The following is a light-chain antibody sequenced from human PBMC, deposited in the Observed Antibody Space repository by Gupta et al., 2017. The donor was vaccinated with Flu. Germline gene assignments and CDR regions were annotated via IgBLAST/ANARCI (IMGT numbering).Light chain of an antibody. CDR2: EVS. Sequence: VTISCTGTSSDVGAYKYVSWYQQDPGKAPKLLIYEVSSRPSGVPDRFSGSKSGNTASLTVSGLQAEDEADYYCSSYAGSNNFKVFGGGTKLTVL. CDR1: SSDVGAYKY. CDR3: SSYAGSNNFKV. V-gene: IGLV2-8*01. J-gene: IGLJ3*02.